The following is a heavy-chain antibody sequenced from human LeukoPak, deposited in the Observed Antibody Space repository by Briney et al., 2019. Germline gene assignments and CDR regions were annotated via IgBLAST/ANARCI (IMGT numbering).Heavy chain of an antibody. Sequence: GASVKVSCEASGGTFSSYAISWVRQAPGQGLEWMGRIIPILGIANYAQKFQGRVTITADKSTSTAYMELSSLRSEDTAVYYCARGDYYGSGSYYGPPDPWGQGTLVTVSS. V-gene: IGHV1-69*04. J-gene: IGHJ5*02. CDR1: GGTFSSYA. CDR2: IIPILGIA. D-gene: IGHD3-10*01. CDR3: ARGDYYGSGSYYGPPDP.